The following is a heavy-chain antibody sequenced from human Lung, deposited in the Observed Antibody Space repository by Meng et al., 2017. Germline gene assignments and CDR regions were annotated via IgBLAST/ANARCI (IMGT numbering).Heavy chain of an antibody. Sequence: SVKVSCKASGYTFTGYYMHWVRQAPGQGLEWMGWINPNSGGTNYAQKFQARVTMTGDTSISTAYMELSGLRSDDTAMYYCARDEDISAAGKLFGDYWGQGTLVTSPQ. J-gene: IGHJ4*02. CDR3: ARDEDISAAGKLFGDY. CDR2: INPNSGGT. V-gene: IGHV1-2*02. CDR1: GYTFTGYY. D-gene: IGHD6-25*01.